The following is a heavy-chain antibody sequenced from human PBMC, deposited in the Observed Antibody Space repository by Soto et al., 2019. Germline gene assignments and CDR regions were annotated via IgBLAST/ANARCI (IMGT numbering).Heavy chain of an antibody. Sequence: GESLKISCKGSGYSFAGYWITWVRQKPGKGLEWMGRIDPSDSQTYYSPSFRGHVTISATKSITTVFLQWSSLRASDTAMYYCARQRYDSDTGPNFQYYFDSWGQGTPVTVSS. CDR3: ARQRYDSDTGPNFQYYFDS. J-gene: IGHJ4*02. CDR1: GYSFAGYW. V-gene: IGHV5-10-1*01. D-gene: IGHD3-22*01. CDR2: IDPSDSQT.